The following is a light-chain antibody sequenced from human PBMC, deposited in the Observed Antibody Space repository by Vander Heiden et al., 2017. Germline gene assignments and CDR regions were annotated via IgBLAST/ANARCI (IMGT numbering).Light chain of an antibody. CDR1: QTISSRY. CDR3: QHFGSFTGWT. V-gene: IGKV3-20*01. Sequence: EIVLTQSPGTLSLSTGKRATLSCRTRQTISSRYLAWYQHRPGQTPRLLIYGASNGATGLPDRFSGRGSGTDFTITISRLEPEDFAVYYCQHFGSFTGWTFGQGTKVEIK. J-gene: IGKJ1*01. CDR2: GAS.